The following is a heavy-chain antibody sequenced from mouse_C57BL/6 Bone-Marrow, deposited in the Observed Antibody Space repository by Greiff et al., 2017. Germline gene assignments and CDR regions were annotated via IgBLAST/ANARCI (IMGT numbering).Heavy chain of an antibody. V-gene: IGHV1-81*01. CDR3: ARLWYFDV. CDR1: GYTFTSYG. J-gene: IGHJ1*03. Sequence: VQLQQSGAELARPGASVKLSCKASGYTFTSYGISWVKQRTGQGLEWIGEIYPRSGNTYYNEKFKGKATLTADKSSSTAYMELRSLTSGDSAVYFCARLWYFDVWGTVTTVTVSS. CDR2: IYPRSGNT.